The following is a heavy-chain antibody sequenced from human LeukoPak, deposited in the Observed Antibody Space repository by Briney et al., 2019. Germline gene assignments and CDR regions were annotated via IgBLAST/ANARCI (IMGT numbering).Heavy chain of an antibody. CDR1: GGTFSSYA. V-gene: IGHV1-69*04. J-gene: IGHJ4*02. D-gene: IGHD3-22*01. Sequence: SVKVSCKASGGTFSSYAISWVRQAPGQGLEWMGRIIPILGIANYAQKFQGRVTITADKSTSTAYMELSSLRSEDTAVYYCARVINGDYYDSSGYYDWGQGTLVTVSS. CDR3: ARVINGDYYDSSGYYD. CDR2: IIPILGIA.